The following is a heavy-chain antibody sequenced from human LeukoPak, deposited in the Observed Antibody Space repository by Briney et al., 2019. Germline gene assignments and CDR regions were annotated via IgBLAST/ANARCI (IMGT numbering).Heavy chain of an antibody. CDR1: GYTFTSYA. CDR2: ISAGNGNT. CDR3: ARVDDYVWGSYRHTYYFDY. Sequence: ASVKVSCKASGYTFTSYAIHWVRQAPGQRLEWMGWISAGNGNTKYSQNFQGRVTFISNTSATTAFMELSSLRSEDAAVYYCARVDDYVWGSYRHTYYFDYWGQGTLVTVSS. J-gene: IGHJ4*02. D-gene: IGHD3-16*02. V-gene: IGHV1-3*01.